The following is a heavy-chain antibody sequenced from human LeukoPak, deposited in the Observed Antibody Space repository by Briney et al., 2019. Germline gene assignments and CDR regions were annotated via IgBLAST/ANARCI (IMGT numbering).Heavy chain of an antibody. Sequence: GGSLRLSCAASGFTFSSYAMHWVRQAPGKGLEYVSAISSNGGSTYYANSVKGRFTISRDNSKNTLYLQMGSLRAEDMAVYYCARGYVAVPAAIGYWGQGTLVTVSS. CDR3: ARGYVAVPAAIGY. V-gene: IGHV3-64*01. CDR2: ISSNGGST. J-gene: IGHJ4*02. CDR1: GFTFSSYA. D-gene: IGHD2-2*02.